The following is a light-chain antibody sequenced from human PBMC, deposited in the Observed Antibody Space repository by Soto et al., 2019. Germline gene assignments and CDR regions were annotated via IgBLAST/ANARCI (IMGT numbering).Light chain of an antibody. CDR1: QSVRSW. V-gene: IGKV1-39*01. J-gene: IGKJ4*01. Sequence: DIQMTQSPTTLSASVGDRVTITCRASQSVRSWLAWDQQKPGRAPKFLIYDASSLESGVPSRFSGSGSGTDFTLTISSLQPEDFATYYCQQSYSTPLTFGGGTKVDI. CDR3: QQSYSTPLT. CDR2: DAS.